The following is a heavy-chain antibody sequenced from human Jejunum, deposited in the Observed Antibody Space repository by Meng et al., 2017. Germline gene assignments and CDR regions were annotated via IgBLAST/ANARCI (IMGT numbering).Heavy chain of an antibody. V-gene: IGHV3-15*01. CDR2: IKSKGSDGST. D-gene: IGHD3-16*02. CDR3: TWTTTFGGVIGK. Sequence: GESLKISCVASGFKFTDAWMSWVRQAPGKGLEWVGLIKSKGSDGSTDFAAPVKGRFTISRDDSKSTVYLQMNSLKTEDTAIYYCTWTTTFGGVIGKWGQGALVTVSS. J-gene: IGHJ4*02. CDR1: GFKFTDAW.